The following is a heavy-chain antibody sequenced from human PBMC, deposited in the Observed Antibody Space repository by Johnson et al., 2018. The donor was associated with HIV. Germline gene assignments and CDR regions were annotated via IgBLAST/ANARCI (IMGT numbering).Heavy chain of an antibody. Sequence: VQLVESGGGSLQPGGSLRLSCAASGFTFSAYEMHWVRQSTGKGLEWVSSIDTTGDTYYPDSVKGRFTISRDNAKNSLYLQMNSLGAEDTAVYYCARYEAVAPGSAFDIWGQGTMVTVSS. V-gene: IGHV3-13*01. CDR3: ARYEAVAPGSAFDI. J-gene: IGHJ3*02. CDR2: IDTTGDT. D-gene: IGHD6-19*01. CDR1: GFTFSAYE.